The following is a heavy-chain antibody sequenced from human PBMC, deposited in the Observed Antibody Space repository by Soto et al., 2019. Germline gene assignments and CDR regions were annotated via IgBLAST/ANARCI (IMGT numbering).Heavy chain of an antibody. V-gene: IGHV3-23*01. D-gene: IGHD3-3*01. CDR2: ISGSGGST. Sequence: QAGGSLRLSCAASGFTFSSYAMSWVRQAPGKGLEWVSAISGSGGSTYYADSVKGRFTISRDNSKNTLYLQMNSLRAEDTAVYYCAKRRQWSFGVVIAGYFDYWGQGTLVTVSS. CDR1: GFTFSSYA. J-gene: IGHJ4*02. CDR3: AKRRQWSFGVVIAGYFDY.